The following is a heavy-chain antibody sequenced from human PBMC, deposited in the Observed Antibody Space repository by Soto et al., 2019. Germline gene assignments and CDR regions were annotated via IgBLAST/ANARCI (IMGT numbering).Heavy chain of an antibody. D-gene: IGHD3-10*01. V-gene: IGHV3-30*04. Sequence: GGSLRLSCAASGFTFSNYTMHWVRQAPGKGLEWVALISYDEIDKYYADAVKGRFTISRDNSKNTLYLQMDSLRAEDTAVHYCAGRSGSSDYWGQGTLVTVSS. CDR2: ISYDEIDK. CDR3: AGRSGSSDY. J-gene: IGHJ4*02. CDR1: GFTFSNYT.